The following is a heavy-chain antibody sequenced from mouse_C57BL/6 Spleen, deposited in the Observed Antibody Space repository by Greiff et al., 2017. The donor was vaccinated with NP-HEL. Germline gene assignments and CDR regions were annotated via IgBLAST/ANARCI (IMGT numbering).Heavy chain of an antibody. CDR2: IHPNSGST. CDR3: ARGTWDAYFDY. CDR1: GYTFTSYW. D-gene: IGHD4-1*01. Sequence: QVQLQQSGAELVKPGASVKLSCKASGYTFTSYWMHWVKQRPGQGLEWIGMIHPNSGSTNYNEKFKSKATLTVDKSSSTAYMQLSSLTSEDSAVYYCARGTWDAYFDYWGQGTTLTVSS. J-gene: IGHJ2*01. V-gene: IGHV1-64*01.